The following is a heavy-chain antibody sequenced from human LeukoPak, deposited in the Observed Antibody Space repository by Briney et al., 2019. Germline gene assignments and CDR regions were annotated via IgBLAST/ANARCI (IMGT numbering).Heavy chain of an antibody. Sequence: GRSLRLSCAACGVTFSSYAIRWGRQAPGKGLEWVSVISGSGDSTYSAASVKGRFTISRDNSNHTLYLQMNSLSAEDTAVYSCATSGGDIYYYSSEVWGQGTTVTISS. CDR3: ATSGGDIYYYSSEV. D-gene: IGHD3-10*01. J-gene: IGHJ6*03. V-gene: IGHV3-23*01. CDR2: ISGSGDST. CDR1: GVTFSSYA.